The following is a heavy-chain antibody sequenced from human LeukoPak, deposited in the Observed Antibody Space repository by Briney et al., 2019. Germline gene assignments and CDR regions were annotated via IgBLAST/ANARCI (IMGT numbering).Heavy chain of an antibody. CDR2: IYYSGST. J-gene: IGHJ4*02. V-gene: IGHV4-39*01. Sequence: SETLSLTCTVSGGSISSSSYYWGWIRQPPGKGLEWIGSIYYSGSTYYNPSLKSRVTISVDTSKNQFSLKLNSVTAADTAVYYCARSSGWHLLLLDYWGLGTLVTVSS. CDR3: ARSSGWHLLLLDY. CDR1: GGSISSSSYY. D-gene: IGHD6-25*01.